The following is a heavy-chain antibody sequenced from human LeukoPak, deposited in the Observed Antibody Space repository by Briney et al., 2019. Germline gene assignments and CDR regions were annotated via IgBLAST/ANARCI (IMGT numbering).Heavy chain of an antibody. CDR2: ISTNSGNT. V-gene: IGHV1-18*01. J-gene: IGHJ4*02. CDR3: ARDRYYDSSGYYYATPFDY. D-gene: IGHD3-22*01. CDR1: GYTFTSNG. Sequence: ASVKVSCKASGYTFTSNGISWVRQAPGQGLEWMGWISTNSGNTNYAQKLQGRVTMTTDTSTSTAYMELSSLRSEDTAVYYCARDRYYDSSGYYYATPFDYWGQGTLVTVSS.